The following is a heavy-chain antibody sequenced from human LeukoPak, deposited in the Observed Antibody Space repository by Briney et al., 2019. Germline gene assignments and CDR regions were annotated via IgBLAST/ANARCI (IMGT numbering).Heavy chain of an antibody. V-gene: IGHV3-23*01. CDR3: AKDLAYGDYSDY. D-gene: IGHD4-17*01. CDR1: GFIFSSYA. CDR2: ISGSGDST. J-gene: IGHJ4*02. Sequence: QSGGSLRLSCAASGFIFSSYAMSWVRQAPGKGLEWVSAISGSGDSTYYADSVKGRFTISRDNSKNTLYLQLNSLRAEDTAVYYCAKDLAYGDYSDYWGQGTLVTVSS.